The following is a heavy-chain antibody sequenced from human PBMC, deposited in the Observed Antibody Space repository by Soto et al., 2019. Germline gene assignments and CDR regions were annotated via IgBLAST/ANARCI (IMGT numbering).Heavy chain of an antibody. J-gene: IGHJ4*02. D-gene: IGHD3-22*01. CDR1: GGSISSGDYY. CDR2: IYYSGST. CDR3: ARGLRYYESSATFDF. V-gene: IGHV4-30-4*01. Sequence: SETLSLTCTVSGGSISSGDYYWSWIRQPPGKGLEWIGYIYYSGSTYYNPSLKSRVTISVDTSKNQFSLKLSSVTAADTAVYYCARGLRYYESSATFDFWGQGTLVTVSS.